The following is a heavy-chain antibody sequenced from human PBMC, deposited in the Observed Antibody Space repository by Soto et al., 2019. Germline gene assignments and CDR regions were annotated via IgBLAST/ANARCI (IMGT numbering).Heavy chain of an antibody. CDR2: ISYDGSNK. V-gene: IGHV3-30*04. CDR3: ARTPVIDIVVPPSD. D-gene: IGHD2-2*01. J-gene: IGHJ1*01. Sequence: QVQLVESGGGVVQPGRSLRLSCAASGFTFSTYAMHWVRQAPGKGLEWVAVISYDGSNKHYAESVKGRFTISRDNSKNTLYLQTNSMMAEDTVVYYCARTPVIDIVVPPSDWGQEPLVTVST. CDR1: GFTFSTYA.